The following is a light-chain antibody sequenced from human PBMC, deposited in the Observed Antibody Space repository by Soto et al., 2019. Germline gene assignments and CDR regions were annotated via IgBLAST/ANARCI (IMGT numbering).Light chain of an antibody. V-gene: IGLV1-47*01. J-gene: IGLJ1*01. CDR2: RNN. CDR3: AAWDDSLSVDV. CDR1: SSNIGSNY. Sequence: QSVLTQPPSASGTPGQRVTISCSGSSSNIGSNYVYWYQQLPGTAPKLLIYRNNQRPSGVPDRFSGSKSGTSASLAISGLRSEDDADYYCAAWDDSLSVDVFGTGTKVTVL.